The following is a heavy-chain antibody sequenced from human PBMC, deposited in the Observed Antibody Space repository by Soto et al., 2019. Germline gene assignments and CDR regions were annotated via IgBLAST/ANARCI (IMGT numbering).Heavy chain of an antibody. CDR2: IIDSGGYT. CDR3: AKETYYYYGMDV. J-gene: IGHJ6*02. Sequence: PGGSLRLSCAASGFTFSSSTMNWVRQAPGKGLEWVSAIIDSGGYTYYADSVKGRFTISRDNSKNTLYLQMNSLRAEDTALYYCAKETYYYYGMDVWGQGTRSPSP. CDR1: GFTFSSST. V-gene: IGHV3-23*01.